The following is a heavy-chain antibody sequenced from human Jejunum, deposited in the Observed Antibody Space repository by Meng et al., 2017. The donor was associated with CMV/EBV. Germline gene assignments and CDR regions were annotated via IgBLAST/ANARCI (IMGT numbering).Heavy chain of an antibody. CDR1: RSPFPPCA. Sequence: RSPFPPCATGWCRRAPVNGLEWVAGMTASGCSTYHADSVQGRFPISRDNSNNTLYLQMNSLSAEDPAVYYCAKSPGDYHYTGDSWGQGTLVTVSS. D-gene: IGHD3-16*02. J-gene: IGHJ5*01. CDR3: AKSPGDYHYTGDS. V-gene: IGHV3-23*01. CDR2: MTASGCST.